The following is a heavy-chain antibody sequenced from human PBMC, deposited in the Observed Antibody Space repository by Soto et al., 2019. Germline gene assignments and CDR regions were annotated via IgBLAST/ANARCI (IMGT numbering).Heavy chain of an antibody. CDR1: GVSFCHCW. CDR2: INSDGSST. CDR3: ASAIGYYGMDV. Sequence: GGSLGVSCAASGVSFCHCWMHWVRQAPGMGLVWVSHINSDGSSTTYADSVKGRFTIYSDNAKNTLYLQMNRLRDEDTAVYYCASAIGYYGMDVWGQGATVTVSS. V-gene: IGHV3-74*01. J-gene: IGHJ6*02.